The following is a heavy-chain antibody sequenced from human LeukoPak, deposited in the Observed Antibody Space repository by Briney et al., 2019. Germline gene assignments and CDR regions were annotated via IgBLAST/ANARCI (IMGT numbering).Heavy chain of an antibody. CDR3: PRESSSTWGWFDP. V-gene: IGHV4-61*02. CDR1: GDSISSGSYY. J-gene: IGHJ5*02. CDR2: LYTSGNT. D-gene: IGHD2-2*01. Sequence: SETLSLTCTVSGDSISSGSYYWSWIRQPAGKGLEWIGRLYTSGNTNYNPSLKSRVTISVDSSKNHFSLNLSSVTAADTAVYYCPRESSSTWGWFDPWGKGTQVTVSS.